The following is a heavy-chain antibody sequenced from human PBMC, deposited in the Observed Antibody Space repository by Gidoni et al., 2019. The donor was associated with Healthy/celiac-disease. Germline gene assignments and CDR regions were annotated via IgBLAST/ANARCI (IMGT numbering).Heavy chain of an antibody. D-gene: IGHD3-3*01. V-gene: IGHV3-23*01. J-gene: IGHJ3*02. CDR3: AKDSITIFGVVIGLDAFDI. CDR1: GFTFSSYA. Sequence: EVQLLESGGGLVQPGGSLRLSCAASGFTFSSYAMSWVRQAPGKGMEWVSAISGCGGSTYYADSVKGRFTISRDNSKNTLYLQMNSLRAEDTAVYYCAKDSITIFGVVIGLDAFDIWGQGTMVTVSS. CDR2: ISGCGGST.